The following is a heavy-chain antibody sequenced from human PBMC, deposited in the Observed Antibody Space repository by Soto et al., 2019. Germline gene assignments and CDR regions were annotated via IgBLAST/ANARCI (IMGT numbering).Heavy chain of an antibody. J-gene: IGHJ6*03. CDR2: IYSGGST. CDR1: GFTVSSNY. V-gene: IGHV3-66*01. CDR3: ARVRRYYYYYMDV. Sequence: GGSLRLSCAASGFTVSSNYMSWVRQAPGKGLEWVSVIYSGGSTYYADSVKGRFTISRDNSKNTLYLQMNSLRAEDTAVYYCARVRRYYYYYMDVWGKGTTVTVSS.